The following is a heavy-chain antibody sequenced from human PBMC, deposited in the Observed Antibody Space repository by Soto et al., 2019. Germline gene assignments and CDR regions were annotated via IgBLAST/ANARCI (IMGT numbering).Heavy chain of an antibody. V-gene: IGHV3-48*02. CDR3: ARVVEYCSSTSCPGLDY. CDR1: GFTFSTYS. D-gene: IGHD2-2*01. J-gene: IGHJ4*02. Sequence: EVQLVESGGGLVQPGGSLRLSCAASGFTFSTYSMNWVRQAPGKGLEWVSYISTGSYTIYYADSVKGRFTISRDNAKNSLYLQMNSLRDEDTAVYYCARVVEYCSSTSCPGLDYWGQGTLVTVSS. CDR2: ISTGSYTI.